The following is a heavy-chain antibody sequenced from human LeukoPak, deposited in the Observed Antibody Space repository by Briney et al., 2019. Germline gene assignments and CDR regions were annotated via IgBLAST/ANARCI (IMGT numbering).Heavy chain of an antibody. Sequence: PGRSLRLSCAASGFTFSSYGMHWVRQAPGKGLEWVAVISYDGSNKYYADSVKGRFTISRDNSKNTLYLQMKSLRAEDTAVYYCANLRFGYCSGGSCYVIWGQGTMVTVSS. CDR1: GFTFSSYG. D-gene: IGHD2-15*01. J-gene: IGHJ3*02. V-gene: IGHV3-30*18. CDR3: ANLRFGYCSGGSCYVI. CDR2: ISYDGSNK.